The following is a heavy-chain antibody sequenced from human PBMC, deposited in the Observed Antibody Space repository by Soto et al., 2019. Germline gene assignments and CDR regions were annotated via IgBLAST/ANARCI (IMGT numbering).Heavy chain of an antibody. CDR1: GGTFRSYS. CDR2: ITPVFGTT. J-gene: IGHJ6*02. V-gene: IGHV1-69*01. CDR3: ARSSSKPLEV. Sequence: QVHLVQSGAEVKKPGSSVKVSCKASGGTFRSYSYSWVRQVPGQGLEWIGGITPVFGTTNNARKFQGRVTITADESTSTAYMELSSRRFEDTAVYYCARSSSKPLEVWGQGTTVTVSS.